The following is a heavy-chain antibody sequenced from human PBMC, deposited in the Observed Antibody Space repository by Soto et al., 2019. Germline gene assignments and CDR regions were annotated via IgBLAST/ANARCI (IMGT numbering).Heavy chain of an antibody. J-gene: IGHJ3*01. CDR3: ARYIAAGTDVCDR. D-gene: IGHD6-6*01. Sequence: EVQLVESGGGLVQPGGSLRLSCAASGFTVSSSYMGWVRQAPGKGLEWVSLIYSGGTTYYADSVKGRFTISRHNSKMTVNLQMNGLRAEDTAVYDLARYIAAGTDVCDRWGQGTMVT. CDR1: GFTVSSSY. V-gene: IGHV3-53*04. CDR2: IYSGGTT.